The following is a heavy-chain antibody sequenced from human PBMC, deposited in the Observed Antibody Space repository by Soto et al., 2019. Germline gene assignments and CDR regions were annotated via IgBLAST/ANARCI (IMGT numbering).Heavy chain of an antibody. CDR1: SGSINENYY. Sequence: SETLSLTCTVSSGSINENYYWNWIRQSPGKGLEWIGYVFHTGTTHYNPSLESRVTLSISTSKNQFSLTLTSVVASDTAIYYCVRAPLSPTLRTFDVWGPGTMVTVSS. D-gene: IGHD2-15*01. CDR3: VRAPLSPTLRTFDV. CDR2: VFHTGTT. J-gene: IGHJ3*01. V-gene: IGHV4-59*01.